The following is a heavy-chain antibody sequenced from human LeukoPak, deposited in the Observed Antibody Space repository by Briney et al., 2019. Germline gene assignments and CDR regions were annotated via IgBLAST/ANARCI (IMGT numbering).Heavy chain of an antibody. D-gene: IGHD3-22*01. J-gene: IGHJ5*02. CDR2: ISSSSSTI. CDR1: GFTFSSYS. V-gene: IGHV3-48*01. CDR3: AAWARYYYDSSDR. Sequence: GGSLRLSCAASGFTFSSYSMNWVRQAPGKGLEWVSYISSSSSTIYYADSVKGRFTISRDNAKNSLYLQMNSLRAEDTAVYYCAAWARYYYDSSDRWGQGTLVTVSS.